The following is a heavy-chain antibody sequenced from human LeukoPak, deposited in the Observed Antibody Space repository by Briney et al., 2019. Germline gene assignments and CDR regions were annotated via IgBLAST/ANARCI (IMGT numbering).Heavy chain of an antibody. CDR2: ISGGGDYT. D-gene: IGHD1-26*01. CDR1: GFTFSSYA. J-gene: IGHJ4*02. CDR3: AKEGALVGATYFHY. V-gene: IGHV3-23*02. Sequence: PGGSLRLSCAASGFTFSSYAMSWVRQTPGKGLEWVSAISGGGDYTFYGDSVTGRFTISRDNSKNTLYLRMNSLRAEDTAVYFCAKEGALVGATYFHYWGQGTLVTVSS.